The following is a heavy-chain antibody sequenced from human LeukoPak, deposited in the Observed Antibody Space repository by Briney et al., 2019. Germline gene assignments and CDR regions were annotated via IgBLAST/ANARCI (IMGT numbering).Heavy chain of an antibody. CDR1: GGSFSGYY. Sequence: SETLSLTCAVYGGSFSGYYWSWIRQPPGKGLEWIGEINHSGSTNYNPSLESRVTISVDTSKNQFSLKLSSVTAADTAVYYCARDGPYSSSWYGPNRYYYYGMDVWGQGTTVTVSS. CDR3: ARDGPYSSSWYGPNRYYYYGMDV. J-gene: IGHJ6*02. D-gene: IGHD6-13*01. CDR2: INHSGST. V-gene: IGHV4-34*01.